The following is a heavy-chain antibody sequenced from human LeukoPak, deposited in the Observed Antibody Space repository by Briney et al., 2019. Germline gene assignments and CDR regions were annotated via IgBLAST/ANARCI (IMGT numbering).Heavy chain of an antibody. J-gene: IGHJ5*02. CDR3: ARPSGYCSGGICYPTWFDP. V-gene: IGHV4-4*07. D-gene: IGHD2-15*01. Sequence: SETLSLTCTVSGASISSSYCTWIRQPAGEGLEWIGRISTGGSTTYNPSLKSRVTISVDTSKNQFSLKLSSVTAADTAVYYCARPSGYCSGGICYPTWFDPRGQGTQVTVSS. CDR1: GASISSSY. CDR2: ISTGGST.